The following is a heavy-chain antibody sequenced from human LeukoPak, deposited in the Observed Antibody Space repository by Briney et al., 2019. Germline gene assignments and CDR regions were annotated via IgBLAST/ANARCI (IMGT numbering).Heavy chain of an antibody. V-gene: IGHV3-7*01. CDR3: AKDYGDDT. D-gene: IGHD4-17*01. Sequence: LEWVANIKQDGSEKYYVDSVKGRFTISRDNAKNSLYLQMNSLRAEDTAVYYCAKDYGDDTWGQGTLVTVSS. J-gene: IGHJ5*02. CDR2: IKQDGSEK.